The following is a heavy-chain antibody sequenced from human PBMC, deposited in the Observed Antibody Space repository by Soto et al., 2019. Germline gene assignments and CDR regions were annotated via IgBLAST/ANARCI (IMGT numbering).Heavy chain of an antibody. CDR3: ARVMPIAVAGSLAKYYFDY. CDR2: INHSGST. Sequence: SETLSLTCAVYGGSFSGYYWSWIRQPPGKGLEWIGEINHSGSTNYNPSLKSRVTISVDTSKNQFSLKLSSVTAADTAVYYFARVMPIAVAGSLAKYYFDYWGQGTLVTVSS. J-gene: IGHJ4*02. D-gene: IGHD6-19*01. CDR1: GGSFSGYY. V-gene: IGHV4-34*01.